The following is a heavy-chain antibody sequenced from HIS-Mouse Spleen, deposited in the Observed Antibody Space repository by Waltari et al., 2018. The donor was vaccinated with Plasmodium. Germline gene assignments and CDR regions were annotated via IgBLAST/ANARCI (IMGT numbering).Heavy chain of an antibody. CDR2: SNHSGST. J-gene: IGHJ4*02. V-gene: IGHV4-34*01. CDR3: ARGPGYSSGWYYFDY. Sequence: QVQLQQWGAGLLKPSETLSLTCAVYGGSFSGYYWSWIRQPPGKGLEWIGESNHSGSTNYNPSLKSRVTISVDTSKNQFSLKLSSVTAVDTAVYYCARGPGYSSGWYYFDYWGQGTLVTVSS. CDR1: GGSFSGYY. D-gene: IGHD6-19*01.